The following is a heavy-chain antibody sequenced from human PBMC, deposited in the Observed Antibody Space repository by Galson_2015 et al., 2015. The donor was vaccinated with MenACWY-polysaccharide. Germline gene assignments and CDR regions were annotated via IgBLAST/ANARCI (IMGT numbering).Heavy chain of an antibody. CDR3: AKGLIASRADAFDV. CDR1: GLSFSSYA. V-gene: IGHV3-30*18. CDR2: ISFDGSDE. J-gene: IGHJ3*01. Sequence: SLRLSCAASGLSFSSYAMHWVRQAPGKGPEWVAVISFDGSDEHHADSVKGRFTISRDNSKNTVSLQMSGLRAEDTAVYHCAKGLIASRADAFDVWGQGTMVTVSS. D-gene: IGHD2-21*01.